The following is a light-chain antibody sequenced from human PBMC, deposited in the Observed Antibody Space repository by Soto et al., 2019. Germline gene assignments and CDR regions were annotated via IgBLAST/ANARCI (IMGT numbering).Light chain of an antibody. CDR3: LLYYCGARPNWV. J-gene: IGLJ3*02. Sequence: QAVVTQEPSLTVSPGGTVTLTCASSTGAVISDYYPNWFQQKPGQPPRALIYSASYRHSWTPARFSGSLLGGKAALTLSGVQPEDEAEYYCLLYYCGARPNWVFGGGTKLTVL. CDR2: SAS. CDR1: TGAVISDYY. V-gene: IGLV7-43*01.